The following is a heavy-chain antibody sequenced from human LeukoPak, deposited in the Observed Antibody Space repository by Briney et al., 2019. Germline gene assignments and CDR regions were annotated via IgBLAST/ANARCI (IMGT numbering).Heavy chain of an antibody. CDR2: IYTSGST. J-gene: IGHJ4*02. CDR1: GGSISSGSYY. D-gene: IGHD1-26*01. V-gene: IGHV4-61*02. Sequence: SETLSLTCTVSGGSISSGSYYWSWIRQPAGKGLEWIGRIYTSGSTNYNPSLKSRVTISVDTSKNQFSLKLSSVTAADTAVYYCARSSGSLFDYWGQGTLVTVSS. CDR3: ARSSGSLFDY.